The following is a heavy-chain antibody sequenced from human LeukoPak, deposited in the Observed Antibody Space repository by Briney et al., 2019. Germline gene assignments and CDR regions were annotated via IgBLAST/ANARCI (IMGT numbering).Heavy chain of an antibody. CDR2: ISAYNGNT. D-gene: IGHD6-13*01. J-gene: IGHJ6*02. V-gene: IGHV1-18*01. Sequence: GASVKVSCKASGYTFTSYGISWVRQAPGQGLEWMGWISAYNGNTNYAQKLQGRVTMTTDTSTSTAYMELRSLRSDDTAVYYCATDRPIAAAGNYYYYGMDVWGQGTTVTVSS. CDR1: GYTFTSYG. CDR3: ATDRPIAAAGNYYYYGMDV.